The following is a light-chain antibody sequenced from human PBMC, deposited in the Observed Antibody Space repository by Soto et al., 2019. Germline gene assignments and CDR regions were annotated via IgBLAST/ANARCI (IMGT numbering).Light chain of an antibody. Sequence: DIEMTQSPASLSLSPGDTATISCRASQTISSNFLAWYQQRPGQAPRLLIYTASTMATGVPDRFSGSGSGADFTLTIRRLQTDDVAIYYCQQYSSVPLTFGQGTKVDI. CDR1: QTISSNF. CDR2: TAS. V-gene: IGKV3-20*01. J-gene: IGKJ1*01. CDR3: QQYSSVPLT.